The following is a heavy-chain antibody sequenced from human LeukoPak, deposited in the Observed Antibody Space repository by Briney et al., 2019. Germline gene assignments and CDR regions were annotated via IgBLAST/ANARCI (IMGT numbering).Heavy chain of an antibody. D-gene: IGHD6-6*01. CDR1: GFTFSSYA. V-gene: IGHV3-23*01. J-gene: IGHJ4*02. CDR3: AKVTDSSSAGSDY. CDR2: ISGSGGST. Sequence: GGSLRLSCAASGFTFSSYAMSWVRQAPGKGLEWVSAISGSGGSTYYADSVKGRFTISRDNSKNTLYMQMNSLRAEDTAVYYCAKVTDSSSAGSDYWGQGTLVTVSS.